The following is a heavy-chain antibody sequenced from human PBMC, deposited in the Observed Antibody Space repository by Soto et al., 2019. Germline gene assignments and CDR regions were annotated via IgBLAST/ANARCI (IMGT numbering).Heavy chain of an antibody. D-gene: IGHD2-2*01. J-gene: IGHJ6*02. V-gene: IGHV1-8*01. CDR3: ARDPASSV. CDR2: MNPNSGNT. CDR1: GYTFTSYD. Sequence: GASVKVSCKASGYTFTSYDINWVRQATGQGLEWMGWMNPNSGNTGYAQKLQGRVTMTTDTSTSTAYMELRSLRSDDTAVYYCARDPASSVWGQGTTVTVSS.